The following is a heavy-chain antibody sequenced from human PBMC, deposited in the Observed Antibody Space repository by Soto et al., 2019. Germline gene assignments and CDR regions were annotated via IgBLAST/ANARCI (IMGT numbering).Heavy chain of an antibody. J-gene: IGHJ4*02. CDR2: IYWDDDK. CDR3: VRRRRYYDSRTGYYTGFDS. D-gene: IGHD3-3*01. CDR1: GFSLTTYGVG. V-gene: IGHV2-5*02. Sequence: QITLKESGPALVKPTQTLTLTCTFSGFSLTTYGVGVGWIRQPPGNALEWLALIYWDDDKRHSPSLKSRLTITKDISKNPVVLTMTNMDPVDTATYYCVRRRRYYDSRTGYYTGFDSWGQGTLVTVSS.